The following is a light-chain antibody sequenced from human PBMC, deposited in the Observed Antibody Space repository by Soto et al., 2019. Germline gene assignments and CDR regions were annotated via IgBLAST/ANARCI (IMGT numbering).Light chain of an antibody. CDR2: AAS. CDR1: QDIRND. V-gene: IGKV1-6*01. CDR3: LQDFNYPWT. Sequence: AIQMTQSPSSLSASVGDRVTITCRASQDIRNDLGWYQQKPGKIPKLLIFAASSLQSGVPSRFSGSGSGTDFTLTISSLQPEDFATYYCLQDFNYPWTFGQGTKVEIE. J-gene: IGKJ1*01.